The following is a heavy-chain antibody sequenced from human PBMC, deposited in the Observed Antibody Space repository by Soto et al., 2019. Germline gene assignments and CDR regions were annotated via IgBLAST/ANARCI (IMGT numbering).Heavy chain of an antibody. J-gene: IGHJ4*02. Sequence: PSETLSLTCAVYGGSFSGYYWSWIRQPPGKGLEWIGEINHSGSTNYNPSLKSRVTISVDTSKNQFSLKLSSVTAADTAVYYCASQYYYDSSGSAPPRSIPFDYWGPAPLVTVSS. D-gene: IGHD3-22*01. CDR3: ASQYYYDSSGSAPPRSIPFDY. CDR1: GGSFSGYY. CDR2: INHSGST. V-gene: IGHV4-34*01.